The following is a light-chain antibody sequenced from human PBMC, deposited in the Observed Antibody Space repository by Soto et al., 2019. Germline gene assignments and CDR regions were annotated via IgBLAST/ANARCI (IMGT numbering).Light chain of an antibody. CDR2: EVS. V-gene: IGLV2-18*02. CDR1: SSDVGSYNR. CDR3: SSYKSNNNYF. Sequence: QSALTQPPSVSGSPGQSVTISCTGTSSDVGSYNRVSWYQQPPGTAPKLMIYEVSNRPSGVPDRFSGSKSGNTASLAISGLQAEDEADYYCSSYKSNNNYFFGPGTKLTVL. J-gene: IGLJ1*01.